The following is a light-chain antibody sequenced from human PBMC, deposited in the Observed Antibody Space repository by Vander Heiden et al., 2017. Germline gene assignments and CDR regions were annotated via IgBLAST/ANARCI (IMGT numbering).Light chain of an antibody. CDR1: SSTIGSNT. CDR3: AAWDDSLNAVV. J-gene: IGLJ2*01. V-gene: IGLV1-44*01. CDR2: SNN. Sequence: QSGLTQPPPASGTPGQRVTISCSASSSTIGSNTVNWYQQLPGTAPTLLIYSNNQRPSGVPARFSGSKAGTSASLAISGLQSEDDADYYCAAWDDSLNAVVFGGGTKLTVL.